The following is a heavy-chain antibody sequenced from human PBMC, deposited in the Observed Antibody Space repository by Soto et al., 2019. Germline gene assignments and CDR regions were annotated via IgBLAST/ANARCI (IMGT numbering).Heavy chain of an antibody. CDR1: GYTFTSYG. V-gene: IGHV1-18*01. CDR2: ISAYNGNT. D-gene: IGHD6-13*01. Sequence: ASVKGSCKASGYTFTSYGISWVQQAPGQGLEWMGWISAYNGNTNYAQKLQGRVTMTTDTSTSTAYMELRSLRSDDTAVYYCARIAAAHPPAAFDIWAQGTMVTGSS. CDR3: ARIAAAHPPAAFDI. J-gene: IGHJ3*02.